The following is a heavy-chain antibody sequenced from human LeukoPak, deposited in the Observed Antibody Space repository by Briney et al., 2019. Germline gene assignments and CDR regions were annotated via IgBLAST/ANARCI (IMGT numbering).Heavy chain of an antibody. CDR2: IYYSGST. CDR1: GGSISSYY. J-gene: IGHJ6*02. D-gene: IGHD3-22*01. Sequence: PSETLSLTCTVSGGSISSYYWSWIRQPPGKGLEWIGYIYYSGSTNYNPSLKSRVTISVDTSKNQFSLKLSSVTAADTAVYYCARDTVGILGGYYSYYGMDVWGQGTTVTVSS. V-gene: IGHV4-59*01. CDR3: ARDTVGILGGYYSYYGMDV.